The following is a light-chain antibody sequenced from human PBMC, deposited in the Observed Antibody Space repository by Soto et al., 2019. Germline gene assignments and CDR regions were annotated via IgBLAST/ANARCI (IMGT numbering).Light chain of an antibody. V-gene: IGKV1-5*01. Sequence: IKLTQSPSSLSASVGDRVTVTCRASQGISDWLAWFQLKPGKAPKLLIYDASSLESGVPSRFSGSGSGTEFTLAISSLQPDDFATYYCQQYNNYSTFGQGTKVE. CDR2: DAS. J-gene: IGKJ1*01. CDR3: QQYNNYST. CDR1: QGISDW.